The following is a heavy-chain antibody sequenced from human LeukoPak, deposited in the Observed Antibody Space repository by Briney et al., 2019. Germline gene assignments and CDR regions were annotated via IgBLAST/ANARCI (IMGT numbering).Heavy chain of an antibody. Sequence: SVKVSCKASGGTFSSYAISWVRQAPGQGLEWMGRIIPTFGIANYAQKFQGRVTITADKSTSTAYMELSSLRSEDTAVYYCARDPRGIAAAGTGWFDPWGQGTLVTVSS. D-gene: IGHD6-13*01. V-gene: IGHV1-69*04. CDR2: IIPTFGIA. CDR3: ARDPRGIAAAGTGWFDP. J-gene: IGHJ5*02. CDR1: GGTFSSYA.